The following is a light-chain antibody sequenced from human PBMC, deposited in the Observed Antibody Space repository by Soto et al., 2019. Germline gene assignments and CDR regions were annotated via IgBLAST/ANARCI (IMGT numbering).Light chain of an antibody. CDR2: GAS. J-gene: IGKJ1*01. V-gene: IGKV1-39*01. CDR3: QQSYSTPWT. Sequence: IQMTQSPSSLSASVGDRVTITCQATQDIRKYLNWYQQKPGKAPKLLIYGASNLQSGVPSRFSGSGSGTDFTLTISSLQHEDFATYYCQQSYSTPWTYGQGTKVDIK. CDR1: QDIRKY.